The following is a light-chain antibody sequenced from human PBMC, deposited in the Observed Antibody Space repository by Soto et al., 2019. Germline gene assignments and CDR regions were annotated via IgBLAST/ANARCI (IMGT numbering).Light chain of an antibody. CDR3: QHYYSTPRT. CDR2: EGS. CDR1: QSVNNY. J-gene: IGKJ1*01. Sequence: EIVLTQSPAILSLSPGERATLSCRASQSVNNYLAWYQQKAGQAPRLLIYEGSKRATGIPARFSGSGSGTDFTLTISSLQAEDVAVYYCQHYYSTPRTFGQGTKVEL. V-gene: IGKV3-11*01.